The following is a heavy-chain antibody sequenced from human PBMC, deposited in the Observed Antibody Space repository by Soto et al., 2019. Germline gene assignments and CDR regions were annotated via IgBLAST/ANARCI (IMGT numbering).Heavy chain of an antibody. Sequence: QVQLQESGPGLVKPSQTLSLTCTVSGGSISSGDYYWSWIRQPPGKGLEWIGYIYYSGSTYYNPSLKSRVTIPVDTSKNPCSLKLSSVTAADTAVYYCARDRYYYDSSGYMGIDYWGQGTLVTVSS. D-gene: IGHD3-22*01. CDR1: GGSISSGDYY. CDR3: ARDRYYYDSSGYMGIDY. CDR2: IYYSGST. J-gene: IGHJ4*02. V-gene: IGHV4-30-4*01.